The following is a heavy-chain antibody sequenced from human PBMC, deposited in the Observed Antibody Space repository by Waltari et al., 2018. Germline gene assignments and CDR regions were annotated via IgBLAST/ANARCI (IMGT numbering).Heavy chain of an antibody. Sequence: EVQLVESGGGLIQPGGSLRLSCAASGFTVSSNYMSWVRQAPGKGLEWVSVISSGGSTSYADSVKGRFTISRDNSKNTLYLQMNSLRAEDTAVYYCARDGSRYCSGGSCSDAFDIWGQGTMVTVSS. V-gene: IGHV3-53*01. CDR1: GFTVSSNY. J-gene: IGHJ3*02. D-gene: IGHD2-15*01. CDR2: ISSGGST. CDR3: ARDGSRYCSGGSCSDAFDI.